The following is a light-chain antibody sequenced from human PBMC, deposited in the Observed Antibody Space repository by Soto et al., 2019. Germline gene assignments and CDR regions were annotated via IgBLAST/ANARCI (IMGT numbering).Light chain of an antibody. Sequence: PGERATLSCRASQSVSSSYLAWYQQKPGQAPRLLIYGASSRATGIPDRFSGSGSGTDFTLTISSLQPEDFATYYCQQSYSTPLTFGGGTKVDI. CDR1: QSVSSSY. CDR2: GAS. CDR3: QQSYSTPLT. J-gene: IGKJ4*01. V-gene: IGKV3-20*01.